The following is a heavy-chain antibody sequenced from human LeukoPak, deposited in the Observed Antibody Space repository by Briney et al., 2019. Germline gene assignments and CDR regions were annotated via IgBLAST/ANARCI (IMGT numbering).Heavy chain of an antibody. J-gene: IGHJ4*02. D-gene: IGHD3-10*01. CDR2: IYSGGST. Sequence: GGSLRLSCAASGFTVSSNYMSWVRQAPGKGLEWVSVIYSGGSTYYADSVKGRFTISRDNSKNTLYLQMNSLRAEDTAVYYCASPYYYGSGSYLDYWGQGTLVTVSS. V-gene: IGHV3-66*01. CDR1: GFTVSSNY. CDR3: ASPYYYGSGSYLDY.